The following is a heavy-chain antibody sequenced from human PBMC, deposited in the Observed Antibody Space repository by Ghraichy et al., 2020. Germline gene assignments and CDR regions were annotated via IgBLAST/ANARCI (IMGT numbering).Heavy chain of an antibody. Sequence: SETLSLTCTVSGGSISSYYWSWIRQPPGKGLEWIGYIYYSGSTNYNPSLKSRVTISVDTSKNQFSLKLSSVTAADTAVYYCARLYGDSTGNAFDIWGQGTMVTVSS. D-gene: IGHD4-17*01. V-gene: IGHV4-59*08. CDR3: ARLYGDSTGNAFDI. CDR1: GGSISSYY. CDR2: IYYSGST. J-gene: IGHJ3*02.